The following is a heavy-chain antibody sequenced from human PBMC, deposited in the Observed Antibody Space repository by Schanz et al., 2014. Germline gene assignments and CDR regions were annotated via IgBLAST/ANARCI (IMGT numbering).Heavy chain of an antibody. J-gene: IGHJ3*01. Sequence: QLVQSGAEVKKPGASVKVSCKASGFTLTSHFMHWLRQAPGQGLEWMGLINPIDGSTTYVWGCHGRLTMTRDTSTTTVYMDLSTLRSEDTAVYYCARGSCTASGCYDAFVLWGQGTLVTVSS. D-gene: IGHD2-2*01. CDR1: GFTLTSHF. CDR3: ARGSCTASGCYDAFVL. CDR2: INPIDGST. V-gene: IGHV1-46*01.